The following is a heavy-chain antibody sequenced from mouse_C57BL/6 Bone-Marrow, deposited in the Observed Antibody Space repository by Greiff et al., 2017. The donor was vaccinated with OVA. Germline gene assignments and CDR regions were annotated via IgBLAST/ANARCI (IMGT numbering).Heavy chain of an antibody. D-gene: IGHD3-2*02. CDR1: GFTFSSYA. Sequence: EVKLMESGGGLVKPGGSLKLSCAASGFTFSSYAMSWVRQTPEKRLEWVATISDGGSYTYYPDNVKGRFTISRDNAKNNLYLQMSHLKSEDTAMYNTAREPQATPCVDYWGQGTTLTVSS. J-gene: IGHJ2*01. CDR3: AREPQATPCVDY. CDR2: ISDGGSYT. V-gene: IGHV5-4*01.